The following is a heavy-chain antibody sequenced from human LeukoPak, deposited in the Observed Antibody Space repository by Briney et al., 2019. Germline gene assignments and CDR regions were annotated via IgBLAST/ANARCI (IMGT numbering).Heavy chain of an antibody. V-gene: IGHV4-31*03. Sequence: PSETLSLTCTVSGGSIRSSYYYWGWIRQHPGKGLEWIGYIYYSGSTYYNPSLKSRVTISVDTSKNQFSLKLSSVTAADTAVYYCARTMVNLGMDVWGQGTTVTVSS. CDR3: ARTMVNLGMDV. D-gene: IGHD3-10*01. CDR2: IYYSGST. J-gene: IGHJ6*02. CDR1: GGSIRSSYYY.